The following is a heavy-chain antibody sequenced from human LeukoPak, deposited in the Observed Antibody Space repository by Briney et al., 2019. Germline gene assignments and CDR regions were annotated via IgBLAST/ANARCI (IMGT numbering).Heavy chain of an antibody. CDR3: AKDRQWELPFSGFDY. V-gene: IGHV3-30*18. CDR1: GFTFSSYG. J-gene: IGHJ4*02. Sequence: PGRSLRLSCAASGFTFSSYGMHWVRQAPGKGLEWVAVISYDGSNKYYADSVKGRFTISRDNSKNTLYLQMNSLRAEDTAVYYCAKDRQWELPFSGFDYWGQGTLVTVSS. D-gene: IGHD1-26*01. CDR2: ISYDGSNK.